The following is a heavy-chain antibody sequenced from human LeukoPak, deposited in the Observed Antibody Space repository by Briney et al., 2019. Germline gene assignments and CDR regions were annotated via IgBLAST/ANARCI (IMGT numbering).Heavy chain of an antibody. D-gene: IGHD2-2*02. CDR1: GFTLIRHE. CDR2: ISRSGSNT. CDR3: ARDAACTTSSCYKQIDS. V-gene: IGHV3-48*03. Sequence: GGSLRLSCAASGFTLIRHEMNWVRQAPGKGLEWVSCISRSGSNTDYADSVKGRFTIFRDDATNSLFLQLNSLRADDTAVYYCARDAACTTSSCYKQIDSWGQGTLVTVSS. J-gene: IGHJ4*02.